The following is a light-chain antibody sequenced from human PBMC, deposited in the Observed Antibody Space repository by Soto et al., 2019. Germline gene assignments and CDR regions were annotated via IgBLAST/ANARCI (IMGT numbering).Light chain of an antibody. CDR3: QQYGTSPIT. CDR2: GAS. CDR1: QSVTSSH. Sequence: EIVLTQSPGTLSLSPVERASLSCRASQSVTSSHLAWYQQKPGQAPRLLIFGASGRAPGTPDRFSGSGSGTDFTLSISRLEPEDFAVYYCQQYGTSPITFGQGTRLEIK. V-gene: IGKV3-20*01. J-gene: IGKJ5*01.